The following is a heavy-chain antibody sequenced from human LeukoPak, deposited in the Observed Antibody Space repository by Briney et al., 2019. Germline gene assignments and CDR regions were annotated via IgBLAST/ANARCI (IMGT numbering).Heavy chain of an antibody. Sequence: PSETLSLTCAVYGGSFSGYYWSWIRQPPGKGLEWIGEINHSGRTNYNPSLKSRVTISVDTSKNQFSLKLSSVTAADTAVYYCARGRGYGSGQTLFDYWGQGTLVTVSS. CDR1: GGSFSGYY. J-gene: IGHJ4*02. CDR3: ARGRGYGSGQTLFDY. CDR2: INHSGRT. D-gene: IGHD3-10*01. V-gene: IGHV4-34*01.